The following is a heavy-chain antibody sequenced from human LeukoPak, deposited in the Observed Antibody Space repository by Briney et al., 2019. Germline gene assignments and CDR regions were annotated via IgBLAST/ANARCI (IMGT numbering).Heavy chain of an antibody. V-gene: IGHV1-18*01. CDR2: ISAYNGNT. CDR3: AREGYCSGGSCYLTYFDY. CDR1: GYTFTSYG. D-gene: IGHD2-15*01. J-gene: IGHJ4*02. Sequence: ASVKVSCKASGYTFTSYGISWVRQAPGQGLEWMGWISAYNGNTNYAQKLQGGVTTTTDTSTSTAYMELRSLRSDDTAVYYCAREGYCSGGSCYLTYFDYWGQGTLATVSS.